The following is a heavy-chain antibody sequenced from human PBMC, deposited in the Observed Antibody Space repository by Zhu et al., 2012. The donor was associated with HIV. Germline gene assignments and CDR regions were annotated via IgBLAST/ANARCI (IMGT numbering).Heavy chain of an antibody. V-gene: IGHV4-59*01. CDR3: ARDLWGSSSSAAFDI. CDR2: IFYSGIT. D-gene: IGHD6-13*01. Sequence: QVQLQESGPGLVKPSETLSLSSYYWSWIRQSPGKGLEWIGYIFYSGITNYNPSLKSRVTISVDTSKNQFSLKLSSVTAADTAVYYCARDLWGSSSSAAFDIWGQGTMVTVSS. CDR1: SYY. J-gene: IGHJ3*02.